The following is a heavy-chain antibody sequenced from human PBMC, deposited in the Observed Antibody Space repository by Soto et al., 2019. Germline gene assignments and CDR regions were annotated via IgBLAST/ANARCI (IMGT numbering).Heavy chain of an antibody. J-gene: IGHJ4*02. CDR3: ARDQTYYYDSTSPNHPTYYFDY. CDR2: INPSGGST. V-gene: IGHV1-46*01. CDR1: GGTFSRHS. Sequence: GASVKGSCKATGGTFSRHSISWVRQAPGQGLEWMGGINPSGGSTNYAQKLQGRVTMTGDTSTSTVYMELSSLRSEDTAVYYCARDQTYYYDSTSPNHPTYYFDYWGQGTLVTVSS. D-gene: IGHD3-22*01.